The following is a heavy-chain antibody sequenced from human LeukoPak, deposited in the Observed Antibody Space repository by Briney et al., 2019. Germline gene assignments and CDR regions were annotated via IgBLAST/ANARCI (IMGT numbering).Heavy chain of an antibody. D-gene: IGHD1-14*01. V-gene: IGHV3-21*01. CDR3: VRGDNRDY. CDR1: GFSFSTST. Sequence: GGSLRLSCAASGFSFSTSTMNWGRQAPGKGLEWISSVGKTSRDMYYADSVRGRFTISRDNAKNSLFLLMNSLRVEDTSVYYCVRGDNRDYWGQGTLVTVSS. J-gene: IGHJ4*02. CDR2: VGKTSRDM.